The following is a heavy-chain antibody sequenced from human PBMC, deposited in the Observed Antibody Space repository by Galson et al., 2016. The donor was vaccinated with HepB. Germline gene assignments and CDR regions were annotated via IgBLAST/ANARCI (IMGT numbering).Heavy chain of an antibody. D-gene: IGHD1-26*01. V-gene: IGHV4-59*01. CDR2: VYYTGST. Sequence: SETLSLTCTVSGGSISSYYWSWIRQPPGKGLEWIGYVYYTGSTNYNPSLKSRVTISVDTSNNQFSLKLSSVTAADTAVYYCARSGKYYDRDNWFDPWGQGTLVTVSS. J-gene: IGHJ5*02. CDR1: GGSISSYY. CDR3: ARSGKYYDRDNWFDP.